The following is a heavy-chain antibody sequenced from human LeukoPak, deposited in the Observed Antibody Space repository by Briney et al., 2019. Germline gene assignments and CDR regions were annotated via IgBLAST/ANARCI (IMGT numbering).Heavy chain of an antibody. Sequence: GGSLRLSCAASGFTFSSYAMSWVRQAPGKGLEWVSSISDSGDSTYYADSVKGRFTISRDNSKNTMYLQMNSLRVEDTAVYYCAKHCSSSRCYVDYWGQGTLVMVSS. CDR3: AKHCSSSRCYVDY. D-gene: IGHD2-2*01. CDR2: ISDSGDST. J-gene: IGHJ4*02. V-gene: IGHV3-23*01. CDR1: GFTFSSYA.